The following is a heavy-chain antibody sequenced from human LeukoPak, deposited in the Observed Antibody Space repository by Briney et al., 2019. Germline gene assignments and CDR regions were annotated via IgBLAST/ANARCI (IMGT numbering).Heavy chain of an antibody. Sequence: PSETLSLTCTVSGGSISSSSYYWGWIRQPPGKGLEWIGSIYYSGSTYYNPSLKSRVTISVDTSKNQFSLKLSSVTAADTAVYYCRVVVITTDAFDIWGQGTMVTVSS. CDR1: GGSISSSSYY. CDR2: IYYSGST. CDR3: RVVVITTDAFDI. V-gene: IGHV4-39*07. J-gene: IGHJ3*02. D-gene: IGHD3-22*01.